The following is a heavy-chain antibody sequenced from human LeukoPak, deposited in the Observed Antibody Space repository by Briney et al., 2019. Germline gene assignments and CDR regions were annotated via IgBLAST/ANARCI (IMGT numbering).Heavy chain of an antibody. CDR1: GGSFSGYY. CDR2: INHSGST. D-gene: IGHD1-26*01. V-gene: IGHV4-34*01. Sequence: SETLSLTCAVYGGSFSGYYWSWIRQPPGKGLEWIGEINHSGSTNYNPSLKSRVTISVDTSKNQFSLKLSSVTAADTAVYYCARRLFLGDTRSGTNGPLWFDPWGQGTLVTVSS. J-gene: IGHJ5*02. CDR3: ARRLFLGDTRSGTNGPLWFDP.